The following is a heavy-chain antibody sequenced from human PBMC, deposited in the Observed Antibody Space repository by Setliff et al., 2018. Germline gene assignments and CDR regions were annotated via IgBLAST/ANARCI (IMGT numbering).Heavy chain of an antibody. CDR1: GGTFSSYG. V-gene: IGHV1-69*05. Sequence: ASVKVSCKASGGTFSSYGISWVRQAPGQGLEWMGGTIPMFGTTNYAQKFQGRVTMTTDTSTSTAYMELTSLRSDDAAVYYCARDSWADSSSSGAFDIWGQGTMVTV. CDR3: ARDSWADSSSSGAFDI. D-gene: IGHD6-6*01. J-gene: IGHJ3*02. CDR2: TIPMFGTT.